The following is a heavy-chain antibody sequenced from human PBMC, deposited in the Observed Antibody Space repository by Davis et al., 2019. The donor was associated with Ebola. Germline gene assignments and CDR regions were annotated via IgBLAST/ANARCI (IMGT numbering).Heavy chain of an antibody. Sequence: GESLKISCTASGFTFGDYAMSWIRQAPGKGLEWVSYISSSGSTIYYADSVKGRFTISRDNAKNSLYLQMNSLRAEDTAVYYCARGTTREYSGYAGYWGQGTLVTVSS. J-gene: IGHJ4*02. CDR3: ARGTTREYSGYAGY. CDR2: ISSSGSTI. CDR1: GFTFGDYA. D-gene: IGHD5-12*01. V-gene: IGHV3-11*01.